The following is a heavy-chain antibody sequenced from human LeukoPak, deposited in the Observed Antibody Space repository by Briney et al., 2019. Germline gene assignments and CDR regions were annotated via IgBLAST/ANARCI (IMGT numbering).Heavy chain of an antibody. CDR1: GFTFTTYW. Sequence: GGSLRLSCEASGFTFTTYWMHWVRQAPGKGLVWVSLINSDGSTTNYADSVQGRFTISRDNAKNTLYLQMNSLRAEDTAVYYCAKDLGTLISGSYYYYFDYWGQGTLVTVSS. V-gene: IGHV3-74*01. J-gene: IGHJ4*02. CDR3: AKDLGTLISGSYYYYFDY. D-gene: IGHD3-10*01. CDR2: INSDGSTT.